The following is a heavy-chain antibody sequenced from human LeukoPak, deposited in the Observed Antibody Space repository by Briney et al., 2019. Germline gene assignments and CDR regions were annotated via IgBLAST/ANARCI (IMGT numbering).Heavy chain of an antibody. CDR2: IYHSGST. Sequence: PSETLSLTCAVSGGSISSSNWWSWVRQPPGRGLEWIEEIYHSGSTNYNPTLKSRVTISVDTSKNQFSLKLSSVSAADTAVYYCARGEAIMEYWGQGTLVTVSS. CDR1: GGSISSSNW. CDR3: ARGEAIMEY. V-gene: IGHV4-4*02. J-gene: IGHJ4*02. D-gene: IGHD3-16*01.